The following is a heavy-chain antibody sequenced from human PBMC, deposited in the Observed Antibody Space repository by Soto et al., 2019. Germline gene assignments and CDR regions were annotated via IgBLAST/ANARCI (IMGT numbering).Heavy chain of an antibody. CDR1: GYTFTSYG. Sequence: QVQLVQSGAEVKKPGASVKVSCKASGYTFTSYGISWVRQAPGQGLEWMGWISAYNGNTNYAQKLQGRVTMTTDTSTRTAYMERRSLRSDDTAVYYCARDMRWVMNSGYDSLGYWGQGTLVTVSS. D-gene: IGHD5-12*01. V-gene: IGHV1-18*01. CDR2: ISAYNGNT. CDR3: ARDMRWVMNSGYDSLGY. J-gene: IGHJ4*02.